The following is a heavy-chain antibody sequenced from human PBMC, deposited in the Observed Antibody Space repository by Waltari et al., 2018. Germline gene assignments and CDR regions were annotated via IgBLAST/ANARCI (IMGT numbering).Heavy chain of an antibody. Sequence: QVQLVQSGAEVKKPGSSVKVSCKASGGTFSSYAISWVRQAPGQGLEWMGGCIPFFGTANYAQKFQGRVTITTDESTSTAYMELSSLRSEDTAVYYCASITYGGAYYFDYWGQGTLVTVSS. D-gene: IGHD4-17*01. CDR3: ASITYGGAYYFDY. CDR2: CIPFFGTA. CDR1: GGTFSSYA. V-gene: IGHV1-69*05. J-gene: IGHJ4*02.